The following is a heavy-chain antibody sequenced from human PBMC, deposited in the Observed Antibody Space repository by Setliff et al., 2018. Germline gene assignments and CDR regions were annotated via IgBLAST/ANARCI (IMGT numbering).Heavy chain of an antibody. Sequence: GASVKVSCKASGGTFSSYAISWVRQAPGQGLEWMGGIIPIFGTANYAQKFQGRVTITADESTSTAYMELSSLRSDDTAVYYCARDGISWLNWLDPWGQGTPVTVSS. V-gene: IGHV1-69*13. CDR3: ARDGISWLNWLDP. CDR2: IIPIFGTA. D-gene: IGHD6-13*01. CDR1: GGTFSSYA. J-gene: IGHJ5*02.